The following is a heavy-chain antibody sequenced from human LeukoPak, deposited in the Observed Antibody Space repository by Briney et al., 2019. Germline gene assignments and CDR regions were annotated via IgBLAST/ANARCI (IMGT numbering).Heavy chain of an antibody. CDR3: AKGKGYDD. D-gene: IGHD5-12*01. J-gene: IGHJ4*02. CDR1: QFTLSDYW. CDR2: IKQDGSEK. Sequence: GGSLRLSCAASQFTLSDYWMSWVRQAPGKGLEWVANIKQDGSEKYYVDSVKGRFTISRDNAKNSLYLQMNSLRVEDMAVYYCAKGKGYDDWGQGTLVTVSS. V-gene: IGHV3-7*01.